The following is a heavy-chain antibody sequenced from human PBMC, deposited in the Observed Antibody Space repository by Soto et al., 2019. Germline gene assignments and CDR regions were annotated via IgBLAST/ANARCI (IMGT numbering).Heavy chain of an antibody. Sequence: GGSLRLSCAASGFTFSSYAMSWVRQAPGKGLEWVSAISGIGGSTYYADSVKGRFTISRDNSKNTLYLQMNSLRAEDTAVYYCAKDQEYSGYAMDYWGQGTLVTVSS. CDR1: GFTFSSYA. CDR2: ISGIGGST. D-gene: IGHD5-12*01. J-gene: IGHJ4*02. CDR3: AKDQEYSGYAMDY. V-gene: IGHV3-23*01.